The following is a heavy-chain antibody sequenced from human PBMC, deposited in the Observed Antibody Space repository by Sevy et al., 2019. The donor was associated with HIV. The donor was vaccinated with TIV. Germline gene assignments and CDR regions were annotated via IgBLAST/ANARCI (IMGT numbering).Heavy chain of an antibody. Sequence: GGSLRLSCEASGFTVSGNYMAWVRLAPGKGLEWVSLIDRGGSTYYSDSVKGRLTISRDNAKNTRYLQMNPLRAQETAVYFCARDRYYDASGYYYYYYGMDVWGQGTTVTVSS. CDR1: GFTVSGNY. D-gene: IGHD3-22*01. J-gene: IGHJ6*02. CDR3: ARDRYYDASGYYYYYYGMDV. V-gene: IGHV3-66*01. CDR2: IDRGGST.